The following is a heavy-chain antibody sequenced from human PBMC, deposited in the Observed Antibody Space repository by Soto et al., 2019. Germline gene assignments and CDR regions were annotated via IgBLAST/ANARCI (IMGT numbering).Heavy chain of an antibody. CDR2: ISSSGTYI. J-gene: IGHJ1*01. D-gene: IGHD1-26*01. Sequence: PGGSLRLSCAASGFIVSDYYMSWIRQAPGKGLEWIAYISSSGTYINYADSVKGRFTISRDNAENTVYLQMKSLRIDDTAVYFCATAIGSYSPEFFQDWGQGTLVTVSS. CDR3: ATAIGSYSPEFFQD. V-gene: IGHV3-11*06. CDR1: GFIVSDYY.